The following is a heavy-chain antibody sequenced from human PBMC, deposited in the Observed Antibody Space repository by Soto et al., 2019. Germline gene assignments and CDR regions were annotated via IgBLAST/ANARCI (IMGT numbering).Heavy chain of an antibody. D-gene: IGHD3-10*01. CDR2: IYYSGST. Sequence: PSETLSLTCTVSGGSISSGDYYWSWIRQPPGKGLEWIGYIYYSGSTYYNTSLKSRDTISVDTSKNQFSLKLSSVTAADTAVYYCASRKSSPYFDYWGQGTLVTVSS. CDR3: ASRKSSPYFDY. CDR1: GGSISSGDYY. V-gene: IGHV4-30-4*01. J-gene: IGHJ4*02.